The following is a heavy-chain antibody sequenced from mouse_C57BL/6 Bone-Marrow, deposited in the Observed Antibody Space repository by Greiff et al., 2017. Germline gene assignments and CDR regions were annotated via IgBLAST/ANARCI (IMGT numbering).Heavy chain of an antibody. Sequence: QVQLQQPGAELVKPGASVKLSCKASGYTFTSYWMQWVKQRPGQGLEWIGEIDPSDSYTNYNQKFKGKATLTVDTSASTAYMQLSSLTSEDSAVYYCASYYCSSYWYFDVWGTGTTVTVSS. J-gene: IGHJ1*03. CDR3: ASYYCSSYWYFDV. D-gene: IGHD1-1*01. V-gene: IGHV1-50*01. CDR2: IDPSDSYT. CDR1: GYTFTSYW.